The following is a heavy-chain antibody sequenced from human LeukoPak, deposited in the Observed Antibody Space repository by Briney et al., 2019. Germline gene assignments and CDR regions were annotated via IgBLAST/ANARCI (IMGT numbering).Heavy chain of an antibody. CDR2: IYYSGSTYSGST. J-gene: IGHJ4*02. CDR3: ARVIEYYDILTGYYTPYFFDF. D-gene: IGHD3-9*01. CDR1: GGSISSSRYY. V-gene: IGHV4-39*01. Sequence: SETLSLTCTVSGGSISSSRYYWGWIRQPPGKGLEWVGTIYYSGSTYSGSTYYKPSLKSRVTISVDTSKNQFSLKLSSVTAADTAVYYCARVIEYYDILTGYYTPYFFDFWGQGTLVTVSS.